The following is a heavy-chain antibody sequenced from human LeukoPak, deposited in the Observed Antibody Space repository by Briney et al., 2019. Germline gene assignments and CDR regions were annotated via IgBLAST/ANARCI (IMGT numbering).Heavy chain of an antibody. Sequence: SEILSLTCTVSGGSISSYYWSWIRQPPGKGLEWIGSIYYSGSTYYNPSLKSRVTISVDTSKSQFSLKLSSVTAADTAVYYCARVPAAKSLLDYWGQGTLVTVSS. CDR3: ARVPAAKSLLDY. V-gene: IGHV4-39*07. J-gene: IGHJ4*02. D-gene: IGHD2-2*01. CDR2: IYYSGST. CDR1: GGSISSYY.